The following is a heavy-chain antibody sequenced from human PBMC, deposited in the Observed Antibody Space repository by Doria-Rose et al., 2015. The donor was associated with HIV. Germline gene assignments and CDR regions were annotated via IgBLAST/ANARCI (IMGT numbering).Heavy chain of an antibody. CDR3: ARGLLRGGWNDVDYYYGMDV. CDR1: GGSFSGYY. J-gene: IGHJ6*02. D-gene: IGHD1-1*01. CDR2: INHSGST. V-gene: IGHV4-34*01. Sequence: QVQLQESGAGLVKPSETLSLTCAVFGGSFSGYYWSWIRQPPGKGLEWIGEINHSGSTNYKTSLKSRVTISVDTSKNLSSLKLSSVTAADTAVYYCARGLLRGGWNDVDYYYGMDVWGQGTTVTVSS.